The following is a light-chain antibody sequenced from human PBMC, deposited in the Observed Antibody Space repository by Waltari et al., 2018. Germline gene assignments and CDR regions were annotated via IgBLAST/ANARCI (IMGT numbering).Light chain of an antibody. CDR3: QQYNSYPVA. J-gene: IGKJ1*01. V-gene: IGKV1-5*03. CDR2: KAS. CDR1: QSISSW. Sequence: DIQMTQSPSTLSASVGDRVTITCRASQSISSWLAWYQQKPGKAPKLLIYKASSLQSGVPSRFSGSGSETEFTLTIISLQPDDFATYYCQQYNSYPVAFGQGTKVEIK.